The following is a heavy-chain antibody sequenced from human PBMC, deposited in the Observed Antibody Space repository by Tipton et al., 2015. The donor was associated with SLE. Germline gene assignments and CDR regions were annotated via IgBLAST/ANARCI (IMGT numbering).Heavy chain of an antibody. CDR1: GYSFTSYW. D-gene: IGHD3-22*01. J-gene: IGHJ3*02. Sequence: QLVQSGAEVKKPGESLRISCKGSGYSFTSYWISWVRQMPGKGLEWMGRIDPSDSYTNYSPSFQGHVTISADKSISTAYLQWSSLKASDTAMYYCARPPGVVVTTGGAFDIWGQGTMVTVSS. CDR2: IDPSDSYT. CDR3: ARPPGVVVTTGGAFDI. V-gene: IGHV5-10-1*01.